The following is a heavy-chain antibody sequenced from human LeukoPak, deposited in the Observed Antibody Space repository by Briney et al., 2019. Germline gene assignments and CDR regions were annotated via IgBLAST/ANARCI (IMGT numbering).Heavy chain of an antibody. Sequence: ASVKVSCKASGYTFTGYHMHWVRQAPGRGLEWMGWINPNSGGTNYAQKFQGRVTMTRDTSISTAYMELSRLRSDDTAVYYCARWADNYDSSGYYFYWGQGTLVTVSS. D-gene: IGHD3-22*01. J-gene: IGHJ4*02. CDR2: INPNSGGT. V-gene: IGHV1-2*02. CDR1: GYTFTGYH. CDR3: ARWADNYDSSGYYFY.